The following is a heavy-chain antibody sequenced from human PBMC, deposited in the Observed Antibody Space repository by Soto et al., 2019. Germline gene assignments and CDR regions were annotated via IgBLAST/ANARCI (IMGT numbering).Heavy chain of an antibody. J-gene: IGHJ6*02. D-gene: IGHD2-15*01. CDR2: ISYDGSNK. V-gene: IGHV3-30-3*01. CDR1: GFTFSSYA. Sequence: GGSLRLSCAASGFTFSSYAMHWVRQAPGKGLEWVAVISYDGSNKYYADSVKGRFTISRDNSKNTLYLQMNSLRAEDTAVYYCARDGLYCSGGSCYYYGMDVWGQGTTVTVSS. CDR3: ARDGLYCSGGSCYYYGMDV.